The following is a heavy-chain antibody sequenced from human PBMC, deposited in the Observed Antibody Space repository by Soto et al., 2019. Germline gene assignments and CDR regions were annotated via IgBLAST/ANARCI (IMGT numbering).Heavy chain of an antibody. CDR1: GYTFTNYG. CDR2: ISAYNGNR. Sequence: QVQLLQSGAEVKKPGASVKVSCKASGYTFTNYGITWLRQAPGQGPEWMGWISAYNGNRDYAQNLQDRVTMTTDTSTSTAYMELRSLRSDDTAVYYCARPQNDILTDSYTNFFDSWGQGTLVTVSS. J-gene: IGHJ5*01. D-gene: IGHD3-9*01. V-gene: IGHV1-18*01. CDR3: ARPQNDILTDSYTNFFDS.